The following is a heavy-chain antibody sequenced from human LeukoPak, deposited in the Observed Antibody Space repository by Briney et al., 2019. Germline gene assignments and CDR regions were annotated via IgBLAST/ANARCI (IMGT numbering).Heavy chain of an antibody. CDR1: GGSFSGYY. CDR3: ARDREVGATGYYFDY. V-gene: IGHV4-34*01. Sequence: HPSETLSLTCAVYGGSFSGYYWSWIRQPPGKGLEWIGEINHSGSTNYNPSLKSRVTISVDTSKNQFSLKLSSVTAADTAVYYCARDREVGATGYYFDYWGQGTLVTVSS. D-gene: IGHD1-26*01. CDR2: INHSGST. J-gene: IGHJ4*02.